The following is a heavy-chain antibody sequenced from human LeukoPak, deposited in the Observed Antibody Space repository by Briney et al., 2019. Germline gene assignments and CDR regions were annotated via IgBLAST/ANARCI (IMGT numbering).Heavy chain of an antibody. CDR2: ISGSGGST. J-gene: IGHJ3*02. CDR1: GFTFSTYA. V-gene: IGHV3-23*01. CDR3: AKMSLSWFDPFDI. D-gene: IGHD6-13*01. Sequence: PGGSLRLSCVASGFTFSTYAMSWVRQAPGKGLEWVSTISGSGGSTYYADSVKGRFTISRDNSRNTLSLQMNSLRAEDTAVYYCAKMSLSWFDPFDIWGQGTMVTVSS.